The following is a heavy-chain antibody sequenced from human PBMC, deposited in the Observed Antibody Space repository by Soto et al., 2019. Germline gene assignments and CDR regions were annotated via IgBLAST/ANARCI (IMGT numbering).Heavy chain of an antibody. CDR1: GGTLSSYE. CDR2: IVPMFGKT. D-gene: IGHD2-15*01. Sequence: GASVKVSCKASGGTLSSYEITWVRQAPGQGLEGMGGIVPMFGKTNYAQKFQGRVTISADVSTNTAYMELSSLRSEDTAVYYCAIKGIVLVVTATVQYGMDVWGQGTTVTVSS. CDR3: AIKGIVLVVTATVQYGMDV. V-gene: IGHV1-69*13. J-gene: IGHJ6*02.